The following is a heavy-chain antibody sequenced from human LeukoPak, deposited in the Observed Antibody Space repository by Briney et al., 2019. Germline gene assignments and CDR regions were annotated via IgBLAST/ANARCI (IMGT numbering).Heavy chain of an antibody. CDR3: ARGGSRVFDF. D-gene: IGHD2-2*01. J-gene: IGHJ4*02. Sequence: SSETLSLTCTASGGSISSYFWSWIRQPPGKELEWIGYIYSSGSTSYNPSLKSRVIISVDTSKNQFSLKLTSVTAAGTAVYYCARGGSRVFDFWGQGTLVTVSS. V-gene: IGHV4-4*09. CDR2: IYSSGST. CDR1: GGSISSYF.